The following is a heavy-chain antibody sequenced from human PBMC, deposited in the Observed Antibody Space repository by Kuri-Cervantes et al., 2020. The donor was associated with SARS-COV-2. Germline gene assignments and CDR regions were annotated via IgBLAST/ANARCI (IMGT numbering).Heavy chain of an antibody. Sequence: PCAVYGGSYSGYHWSWIRQPPGKGPEWNGEINHSGSTNFNPPLKSPVTISVDTSKNQFSLKLSSVTAAATAVYYCARGGIATVTTTFWYFDLWGRGTLVTVSS. CDR2: INHSGST. D-gene: IGHD4-17*01. CDR3: ARGGIATVTTTFWYFDL. V-gene: IGHV4-34*01. J-gene: IGHJ2*01. CDR1: GGSYSGYH.